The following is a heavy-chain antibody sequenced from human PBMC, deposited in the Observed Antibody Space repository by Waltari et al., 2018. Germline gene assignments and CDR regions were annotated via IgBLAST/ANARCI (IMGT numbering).Heavy chain of an antibody. V-gene: IGHV4-39*01. CDR2: MHTNGNT. D-gene: IGHD6-13*01. CDR3: ARLPTGYPNWVDP. J-gene: IGHJ5*02. CDR1: GASVSSYS. Sequence: QLPLQESGPGLVKPSETLSPRCFVSGASVSSYSWAWIRQSPGKGLGWIGTMHTNGNTYYNPSLNSRVSISVDMSKNQFSLKLSSLTAADTAVYYCARLPTGYPNWVDPWGQGTLVTVSS.